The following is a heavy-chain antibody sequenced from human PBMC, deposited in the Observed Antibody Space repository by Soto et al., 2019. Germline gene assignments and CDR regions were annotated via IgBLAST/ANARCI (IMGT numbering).Heavy chain of an antibody. CDR3: ARDXNDSSAYYHHYYYGMDV. CDR1: GYTFTSYG. J-gene: IGHJ6*02. D-gene: IGHD3-22*01. CDR2: INAGNGNT. Sequence: GASVKVSCKASGYTFTSYGIHWVRQAPGQRLEWTGWINAGNGNTKYSEKFQGRVTITRDTSASTACLELSSLRSEDTAVYYCARDXNDSSAYYHHYYYGMDVWGQGTTVTVSS. V-gene: IGHV1-3*01.